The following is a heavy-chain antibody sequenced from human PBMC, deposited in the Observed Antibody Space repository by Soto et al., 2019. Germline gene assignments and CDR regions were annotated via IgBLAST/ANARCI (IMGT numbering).Heavy chain of an antibody. V-gene: IGHV3-53*02. D-gene: IGHD1-1*01. Sequence: EVQLVETGGSLIQPGGSLRLSCAASGFTVSSNYMSWVRQAPGKGLEWVSVLYGGGSTYYADAVRGRFTISRDSSKNTLYLQMHSVRAEDTAVYYCARGSERAYFDYWGQGTLVTVSS. CDR3: ARGSERAYFDY. CDR1: GFTVSSNY. CDR2: LYGGGST. J-gene: IGHJ4*02.